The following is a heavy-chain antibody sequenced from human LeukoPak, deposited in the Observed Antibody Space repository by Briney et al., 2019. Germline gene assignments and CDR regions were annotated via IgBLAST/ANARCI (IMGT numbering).Heavy chain of an antibody. CDR2: ISRSSNDI. CDR1: GFTFSRYT. V-gene: IGHV3-21*06. Sequence: GGSLRLSCVASGFTFSRYTMNWVRQAPGKGLEWISSISRSSNDIYYADSVKGRFTISRDNAKNSVSLQMNSLRAEDTAVYYCARDYYHYESTAPWWFDPWGQGTLVTVSS. D-gene: IGHD3-22*01. J-gene: IGHJ5*02. CDR3: ARDYYHYESTAPWWFDP.